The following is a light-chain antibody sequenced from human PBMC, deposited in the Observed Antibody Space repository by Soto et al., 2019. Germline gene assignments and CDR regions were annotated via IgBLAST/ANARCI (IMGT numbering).Light chain of an antibody. V-gene: IGKV3-20*01. CDR2: AAS. J-gene: IGKJ2*01. CDR1: QSVNGNF. CDR3: QQYGSSPYT. Sequence: EIVLTQSPGTLSLSPGARATLSCRASQSVNGNFLAWYQQKPGQAPRLLIYAASSRATGVPDRFSGSGSGTDFSLTISRLEPEDFAVYYCQQYGSSPYTFGQGTKLEIK.